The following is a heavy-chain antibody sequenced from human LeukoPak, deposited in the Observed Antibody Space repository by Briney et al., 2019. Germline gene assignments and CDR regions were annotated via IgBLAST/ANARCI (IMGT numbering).Heavy chain of an antibody. J-gene: IGHJ5*02. D-gene: IGHD3-16*01. CDR3: VTRLA. CDR2: IYSGGST. V-gene: IGHV3-53*01. CDR1: GFTVSSNY. Sequence: GGSLRLSCAASGFTVSSNYMSWVRQAPGKGLDWVSMIYSGGSTNYADSVKGRFTISRDSSKNTLYLQMNSLRAEDTAVYYCVTRLAWGQGTLITVSS.